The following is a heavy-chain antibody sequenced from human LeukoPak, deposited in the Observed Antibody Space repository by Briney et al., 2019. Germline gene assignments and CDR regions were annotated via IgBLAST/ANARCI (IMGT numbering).Heavy chain of an antibody. D-gene: IGHD6-19*01. CDR3: ARASGYSSGWPATPYYYYYYMDV. CDR2: IKQDGSEK. Sequence: AGGSLRLSCAASGFTFSSYWMSWVRQAPGKGLEWVANIKQDGSEKYYVDSVKGRFTISRDNAKNSLYLQMNSLRAEDTAVYYCARASGYSSGWPATPYYYYYYMDVWGKGTTVTISS. CDR1: GFTFSSYW. J-gene: IGHJ6*03. V-gene: IGHV3-7*01.